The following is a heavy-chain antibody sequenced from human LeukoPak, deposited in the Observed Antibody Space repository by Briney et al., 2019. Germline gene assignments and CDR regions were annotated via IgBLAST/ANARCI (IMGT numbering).Heavy chain of an antibody. CDR3: ARDGRKQLVVDY. CDR2: ISFSSNDI. J-gene: IGHJ4*02. V-gene: IGHV3-48*01. CDR1: GFTFRSYS. Sequence: GGSLRLSCAASGFTFRSYSMNWVRQAPGRGLEWVSYISFSSNDIYYADSVKGRFPISRDNGKNSLYLQMSSLRAEDTAVYYCARDGRKQLVVDYWGQGTLVTFSS. D-gene: IGHD6-6*01.